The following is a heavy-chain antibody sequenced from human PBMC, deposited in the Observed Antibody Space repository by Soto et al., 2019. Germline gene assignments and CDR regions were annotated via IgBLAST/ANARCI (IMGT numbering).Heavy chain of an antibody. D-gene: IGHD3-10*01. CDR3: ARGRGGDYYGSGSYYYFDY. V-gene: IGHV4-34*01. CDR1: GGSFSGYY. CDR2: INHSGST. Sequence: QAQLQQWGAGLLKPSETLSLTCAVYGGSFSGYYWSWIRQPPGKGLEWIGEINHSGSTNYNPSLKSRVTISVDTSKNQFSLKLSSVTAADTAVYYCARGRGGDYYGSGSYYYFDYWGQGTLVTVSS. J-gene: IGHJ4*02.